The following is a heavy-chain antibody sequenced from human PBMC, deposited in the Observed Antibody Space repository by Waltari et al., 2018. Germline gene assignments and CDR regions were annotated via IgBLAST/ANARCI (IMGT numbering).Heavy chain of an antibody. D-gene: IGHD6-13*01. CDR2: IDHMGST. CDR1: GYSISSGYY. J-gene: IGHJ6*03. Sequence: QVQLQESGPGLVKPSETLSLTCAVSGYSISSGYYWGWIRQPPGKGLEWIGSIDHMGSTYYNPSIKSRVTISVDTSKNQFSLKLSSVTAADTAVYYCARRAAIAATGPTYYMDVWGKGTTVTVSS. CDR3: ARRAAIAATGPTYYMDV. V-gene: IGHV4-38-2*01.